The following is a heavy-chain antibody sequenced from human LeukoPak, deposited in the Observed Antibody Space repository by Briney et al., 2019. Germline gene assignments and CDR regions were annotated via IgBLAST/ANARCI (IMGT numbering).Heavy chain of an antibody. Sequence: GSSVKVSCKASGGTFSSYAISWVRQAPGQGLEWMGGIIPIFGTANYAQKFQGRVTITTDESTSTAYMELSSLRSEDTAVYYCARDLGFCSSTSCYGRAFDIWGQGTMVTVSS. D-gene: IGHD2-2*01. V-gene: IGHV1-69*05. CDR1: GGTFSSYA. CDR3: ARDLGFCSSTSCYGRAFDI. CDR2: IIPIFGTA. J-gene: IGHJ3*02.